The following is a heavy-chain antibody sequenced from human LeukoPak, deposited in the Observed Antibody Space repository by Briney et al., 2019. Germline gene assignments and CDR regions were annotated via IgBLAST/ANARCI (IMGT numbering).Heavy chain of an antibody. Sequence: GGSLRLSCAASGFTFSSYWMHWVRQAPGKGLVWVSRINSDGSSTSYADSVKGRFTISRNNAKNTLYLQMNSLRAEDTALYYCARGWTGDPAPYFFDYWGQGILVTVSS. CDR1: GFTFSSYW. V-gene: IGHV3-74*01. CDR3: ARGWTGDPAPYFFDY. CDR2: INSDGSST. D-gene: IGHD3/OR15-3a*01. J-gene: IGHJ4*02.